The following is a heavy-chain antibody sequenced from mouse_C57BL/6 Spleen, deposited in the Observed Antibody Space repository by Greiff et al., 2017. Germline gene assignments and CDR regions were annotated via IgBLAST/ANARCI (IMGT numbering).Heavy chain of an antibody. D-gene: IGHD4-1*01. CDR3: AGRLGQGYFDV. Sequence: QVQLQQSGAELMKPGASVKLSCKATGYTFTGYWIEWVKQRPGHGLEWIGAIFPGSGSTNYNEKFKGKATFTVDTSSNTAYMQLSSLTTEDSAIYYCAGRLGQGYFDVWGTGTTVTVSS. V-gene: IGHV1-9*01. CDR2: IFPGSGST. J-gene: IGHJ1*03. CDR1: GYTFTGYW.